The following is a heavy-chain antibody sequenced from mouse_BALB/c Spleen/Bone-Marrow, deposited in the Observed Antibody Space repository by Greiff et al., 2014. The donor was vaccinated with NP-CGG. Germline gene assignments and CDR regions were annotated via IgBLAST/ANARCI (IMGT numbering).Heavy chain of an antibody. J-gene: IGHJ1*01. D-gene: IGHD2-13*01. CDR3: VRKGANYDDYDWYFDV. Sequence: QVQLKESXPGLVAPSQSLSITCTVSGFPLTSYDINWIRQPPGKGLEWLGVIWTGGGTNYNSAFMSRLSISKDNSKSQVFLKMNSLQTDDTAIYYCVRKGANYDDYDWYFDVWGAGTTVTVSP. V-gene: IGHV2-9-2*01. CDR1: GFPLTSYD. CDR2: IWTGGGT.